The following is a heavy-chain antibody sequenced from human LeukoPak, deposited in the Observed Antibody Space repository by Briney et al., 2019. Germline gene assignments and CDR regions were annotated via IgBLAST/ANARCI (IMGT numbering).Heavy chain of an antibody. D-gene: IGHD6-13*01. CDR3: ARGVIPYSSFDY. Sequence: ASVKVSCKASGGTFISYAISWVRQAPGQGREWMGGIIPNFGTAKYAQKFQGRVTITADESTRKDYMELSSLRSEDTAVYYCARGVIPYSSFDYWGQGTLVTVSS. J-gene: IGHJ4*02. CDR2: IIPNFGTA. V-gene: IGHV1-69*13. CDR1: GGTFISYA.